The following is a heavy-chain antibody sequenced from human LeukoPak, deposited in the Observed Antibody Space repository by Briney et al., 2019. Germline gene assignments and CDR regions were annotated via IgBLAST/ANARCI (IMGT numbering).Heavy chain of an antibody. J-gene: IGHJ4*02. CDR2: IYPVDSAT. CDR3: ARGGHGFDY. Sequence: GESLNFSCNGSGYIVTCDWIGWVREMPGRRLGRVGIIYPVDSATRSSPSVQGQVTISADTSISTAYLQWSSLKASDTAMYDCARGGHGFDYWGQGTLVTVSS. CDR1: GYIVTCDW. D-gene: IGHD3-16*01. V-gene: IGHV5-51*01.